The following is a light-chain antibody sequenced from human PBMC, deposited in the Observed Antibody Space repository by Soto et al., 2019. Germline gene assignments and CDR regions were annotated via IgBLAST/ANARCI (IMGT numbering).Light chain of an antibody. CDR1: QTIRSW. CDR2: TAS. Sequence: DIQMTQSPSTLSGSVGDRVTITCRASQTIRSWLAWYQQKPGKAPNLLIYTASTLKSVVPSRFSGSGSGTEFTLTISSLQPDDFATYYCQHYNSYSEPFGQGTKVELK. J-gene: IGKJ1*01. V-gene: IGKV1-5*03. CDR3: QHYNSYSEP.